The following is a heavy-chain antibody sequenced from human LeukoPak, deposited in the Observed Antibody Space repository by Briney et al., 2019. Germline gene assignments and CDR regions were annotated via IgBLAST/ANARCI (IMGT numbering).Heavy chain of an antibody. CDR1: GFTFNNYA. J-gene: IGHJ5*02. V-gene: IGHV3-23*01. D-gene: IGHD1-1*01. CDR3: SKDPVQHGNDLYWFDP. Sequence: GGPLRLSCAASGFTFNNYAGSWVCQATGRGLEWGSGTRASDTKTYYAVPLKGRFTITRGNSRNAFSLQMTSLSVEDTGVYYCSKDPVQHGNDLYWFDPWGEGTADTVFS. CDR2: TRASDTKT.